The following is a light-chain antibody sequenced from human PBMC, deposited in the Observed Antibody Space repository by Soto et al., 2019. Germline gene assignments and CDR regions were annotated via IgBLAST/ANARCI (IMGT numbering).Light chain of an antibody. CDR3: QQYSSWPRT. CDR2: DAL. Sequence: IVMTQSPATLSVSPGERATLSCRSSQTVSSSLAWYQQKPGQAPRLLIYDALTRATGVPARFTGSGSGTEFTLTISSLQSEDFAVYYCQQYSSWPRTFGQGTKVDIK. J-gene: IGKJ1*01. CDR1: QTVSSS. V-gene: IGKV3-15*01.